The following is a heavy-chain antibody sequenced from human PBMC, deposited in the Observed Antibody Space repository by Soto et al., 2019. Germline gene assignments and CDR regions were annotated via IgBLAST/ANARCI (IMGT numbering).Heavy chain of an antibody. J-gene: IGHJ4*02. CDR1: GYTFTGCY. Sequence: SVRFSGKASGYTFTGCYVHWVRQAPGQVLECMVWINVNSGCANYXXKVQGWVXXTTDTAITIAXVELSXLKSDDTAVYYCARGYYVLDYWRQGTLVTGSS. D-gene: IGHD3-22*01. CDR3: ARGYYVLDY. CDR2: INVNSGCA. V-gene: IGHV1-2*04.